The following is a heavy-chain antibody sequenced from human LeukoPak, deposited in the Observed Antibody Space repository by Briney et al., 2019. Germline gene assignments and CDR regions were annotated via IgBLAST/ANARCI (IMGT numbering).Heavy chain of an antibody. V-gene: IGHV3-48*04. J-gene: IGHJ4*02. Sequence: GGSLRLSCAASGFTFSSYSMNWVRQAPGKGLEWVSYISSSSSTIYYADSVKGRFTMSRDNAKNSLYLQMNSLRAEDTAVYYCARAPSPLAVAGTDYWGQGTLVTVSS. CDR2: ISSSSSTI. CDR3: ARAPSPLAVAGTDY. CDR1: GFTFSSYS. D-gene: IGHD6-19*01.